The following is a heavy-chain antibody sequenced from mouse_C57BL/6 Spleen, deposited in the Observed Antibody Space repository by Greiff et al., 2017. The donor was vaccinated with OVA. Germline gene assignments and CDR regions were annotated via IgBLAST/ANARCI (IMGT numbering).Heavy chain of an antibody. CDR2: ITYDGSST. J-gene: IGHJ1*03. CDR3: SRGYYYGSSWDFDV. V-gene: IGHV5-16*01. CDR1: GFTFSDYY. Sequence: EVHLVESEGGLVQPGSSMKLSCTASGFTFSDYYMAWVRQAPEKGLEWVAYITYDGSSTYYLDSLKSRFIISRDNAKNILYLQMSSLKSEDTATYYWSRGYYYGSSWDFDVWGTGTTVTVSS. D-gene: IGHD1-1*01.